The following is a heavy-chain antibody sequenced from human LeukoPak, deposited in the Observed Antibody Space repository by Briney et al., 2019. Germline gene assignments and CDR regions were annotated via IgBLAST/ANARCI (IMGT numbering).Heavy chain of an antibody. D-gene: IGHD5-18*01. Sequence: ASVEVSCKASGCTFTSYGITWVRQAPGQGLEWMGWISAYNGNTDYAQNLQGRVTMTTDTSTSTAYMELRSLRSDDTAVYYCVREAAGDSHGYSRTDYWGQGTLVSVSS. J-gene: IGHJ4*02. CDR2: ISAYNGNT. V-gene: IGHV1-18*01. CDR1: GCTFTSYG. CDR3: VREAAGDSHGYSRTDY.